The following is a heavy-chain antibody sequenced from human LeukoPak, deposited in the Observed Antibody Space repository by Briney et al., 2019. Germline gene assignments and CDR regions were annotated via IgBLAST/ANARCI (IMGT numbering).Heavy chain of an antibody. V-gene: IGHV3-33*01. CDR3: ARERGQLLWFGEFHIFDY. CDR1: GFTFSSYG. D-gene: IGHD3-10*01. Sequence: GRSLRLSCAASGFTFSSYGMHWVRQAPGKGLEWVAVIWYDGSNKYYADSVKGRFTISRDNSKDTLYLQMNSLRAEDTAVYYCARERGQLLWFGEFHIFDYWGQGTLVTVSS. CDR2: IWYDGSNK. J-gene: IGHJ4*02.